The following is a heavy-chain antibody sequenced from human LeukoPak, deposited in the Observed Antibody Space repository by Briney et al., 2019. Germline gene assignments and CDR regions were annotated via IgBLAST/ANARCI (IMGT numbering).Heavy chain of an antibody. D-gene: IGHD2-15*01. V-gene: IGHV1-2*02. J-gene: IGHJ3*02. CDR1: GYTFTGYY. CDR3: ARVVRSGGSCYLCAFDI. CDR2: INPNSGGT. Sequence: GASVKVSCKASGYTFTGYYMHWVRQAPGQGLEWMGWINPNSGGTNYAQKFQGRVTMTRDTSISTAYMELSRLRSDDTAVYYCARVVRSGGSCYLCAFDIWGQGTMVTVSS.